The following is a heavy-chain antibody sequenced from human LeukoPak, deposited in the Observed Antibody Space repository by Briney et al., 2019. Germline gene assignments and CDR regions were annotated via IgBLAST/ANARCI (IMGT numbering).Heavy chain of an antibody. CDR2: INPNSGGT. CDR1: GYTFTGYY. D-gene: IGHD3-22*01. Sequence: ASVKVSCKASGYTFTGYYMHWVRQAPGQGLEWMGWINPNSGGTNYAQKFQGRVTMTRDTSISTAYMELSRLRSDDTAVYYCARDPSPYYYDSSGYPLDYWGQGTLVTVSS. CDR3: ARDPSPYYYDSSGYPLDY. V-gene: IGHV1-2*02. J-gene: IGHJ4*02.